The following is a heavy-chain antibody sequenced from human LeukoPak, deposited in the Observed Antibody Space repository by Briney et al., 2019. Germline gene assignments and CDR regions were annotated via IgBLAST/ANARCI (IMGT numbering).Heavy chain of an antibody. CDR1: GYTFTTYG. J-gene: IGHJ4*02. Sequence: GASVKVSCKTSGYTFTTYGISWVRQAPGQGLEWMGWSSPNNGNRNYAQKFQGRVTMTTDTSTGTAYMELRSMRSDDTAVYYCAREEGDSSGYYYWGQGALVTVSS. D-gene: IGHD3-22*01. CDR3: AREEGDSSGYYY. CDR2: SSPNNGNR. V-gene: IGHV1-18*01.